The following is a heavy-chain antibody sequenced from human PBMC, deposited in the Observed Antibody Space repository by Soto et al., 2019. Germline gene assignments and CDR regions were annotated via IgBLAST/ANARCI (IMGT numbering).Heavy chain of an antibody. Sequence: QVQLVESGGGVVQPGRSLRLSCAASGFTFSSYAMHWVRQALGKGLEWVAVISYDGSNKYYADSVKGRFTISRDNSKNTLYLQMNSLRAEDTAVYYCARDRDLGWFDPWGQGTLVTVSS. J-gene: IGHJ5*02. D-gene: IGHD3-10*01. CDR2: ISYDGSNK. V-gene: IGHV3-30-3*01. CDR1: GFTFSSYA. CDR3: ARDRDLGWFDP.